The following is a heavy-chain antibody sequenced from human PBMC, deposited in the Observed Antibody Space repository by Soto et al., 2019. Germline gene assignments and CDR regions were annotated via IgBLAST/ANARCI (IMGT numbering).Heavy chain of an antibody. CDR3: AKDQGSYGGSYNRKGGFAS. CDR1: GFTFSSYA. D-gene: IGHD1-26*01. CDR2: ISGSGGST. Sequence: VGSLRLSCAASGFTFSSYAMSWVRQAPGKGLEWVSAISGSGGSTYYADSVKGRFTISRDNSKNTLYLQMNSLRAEDTAVYYCAKDQGSYGGSYNRKGGFASWGQGPLVTVPS. J-gene: IGHJ4*02. V-gene: IGHV3-23*01.